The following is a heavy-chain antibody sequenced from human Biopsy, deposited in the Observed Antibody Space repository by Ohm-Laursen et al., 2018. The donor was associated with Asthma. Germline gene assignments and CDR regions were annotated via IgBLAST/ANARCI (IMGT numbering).Heavy chain of an antibody. Sequence: SLRLSCAASGFNFSYYSMIWVRQAPGTGLEWVAAISSGSDCIFYADSVKGRFTISRDNSKNTLYLQMNSLRAEDTAVYYCAKDTEGRYDFWSGLSYNYYGMDVWGQGTTVTVSS. CDR1: GFNFSYYS. CDR2: ISSGSDCI. V-gene: IGHV3-21*01. J-gene: IGHJ6*02. D-gene: IGHD3-3*01. CDR3: AKDTEGRYDFWSGLSYNYYGMDV.